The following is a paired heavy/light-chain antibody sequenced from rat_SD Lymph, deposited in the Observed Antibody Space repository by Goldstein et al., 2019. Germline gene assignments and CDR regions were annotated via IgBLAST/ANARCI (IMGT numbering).Light chain of an antibody. CDR1: QNVGTN. Sequence: NTVMTQSPTSMFISVGDRVTMNCKASQNVGTNVDWYQQKTGQSPKLLIYGASNRYTGVPDRFTGSGSGTDFTLTISNMQAEDLAVYYCLQYNYNNTFGAGTKLELK. CDR3: LQYNYNNT. CDR2: GAS. J-gene: IGKJ2-1*01. V-gene: IGKV6S11*01.
Heavy chain of an antibody. CDR2: ISYSGST. CDR1: GYTITSGY. CDR3: ARKDYDGTYYYGSGPLFDY. J-gene: IGHJ2*01. D-gene: IGHD1-12*02. V-gene: IGHV3-4*01. Sequence: EIQLQESGPGLVKPSQSLSLTCSVTGYTITSGYDWSWIRKFPGNKMEWMGYISYSGSTNYNPSLKSRISITRDTSKNQFFLQLNSVTTEDTATYYCARKDYDGTYYYGSGPLFDYWGQGVMVTVSS.